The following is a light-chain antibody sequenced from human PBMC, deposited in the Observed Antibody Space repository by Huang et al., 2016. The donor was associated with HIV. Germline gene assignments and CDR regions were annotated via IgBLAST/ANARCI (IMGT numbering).Light chain of an antibody. Sequence: DIQMTQSPSSLSASVGDRVTITCQASQDIAKYLNWYQQKPGQAPKLLIYDASKLETGVPSRFRGSASGTDFTFTISSLQPEDIATYYCQQYDSLPPWTFGQGTKVGIK. V-gene: IGKV1-33*01. J-gene: IGKJ1*01. CDR2: DAS. CDR3: QQYDSLPPWT. CDR1: QDIAKY.